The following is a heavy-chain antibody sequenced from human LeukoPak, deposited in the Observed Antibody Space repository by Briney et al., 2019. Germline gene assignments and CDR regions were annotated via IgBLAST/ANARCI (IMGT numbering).Heavy chain of an antibody. J-gene: IGHJ4*02. CDR1: GFTFSSYG. Sequence: PGRSLRLSCAASGFTFSSYGMHWVRQAPGKGLEWVAVIWYDGSNKYYADSVKGRFTISRDNSKNTLYLQMNRLRAEDTAVYYCARDHTIGGFDYWGQGTLVTVSS. V-gene: IGHV3-33*01. CDR3: ARDHTIGGFDY. CDR2: IWYDGSNK. D-gene: IGHD3-3*01.